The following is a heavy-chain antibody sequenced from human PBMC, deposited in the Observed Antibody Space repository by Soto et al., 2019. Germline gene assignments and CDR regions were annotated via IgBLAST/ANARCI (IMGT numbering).Heavy chain of an antibody. D-gene: IGHD2-15*01. J-gene: IGHJ3*02. CDR3: ALTPRYCSGGTCYPAHALDI. CDR1: GGATSSYS. Sequence: PSETLSLTCTVSGGATSSYSWSWIRQPPGKGLEWIGYMFYSGSTEYNPSLKSRVTISVDTSKNQFSLNLSSVTSADTAIYYCALTPRYCSGGTCYPAHALDIWGQGRIVTVSS. CDR2: MFYSGST. V-gene: IGHV4-59*01.